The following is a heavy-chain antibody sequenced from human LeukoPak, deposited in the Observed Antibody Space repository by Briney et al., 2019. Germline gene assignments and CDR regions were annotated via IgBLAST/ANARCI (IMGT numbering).Heavy chain of an antibody. J-gene: IGHJ4*02. CDR2: ISAYNGNT. CDR1: GYTFTSYG. D-gene: IGHD3-22*01. V-gene: IGHV1-18*01. CDR3: ARDQRYYYDSSGYSHFDY. Sequence: GASVKVSCKASGYTFTSYGISWVRQAPGQGLEWMGWISAYNGNTNYAQKLQGRVTMTTDTSTSTAYTELRSLRSDDTAVYYCARDQRYYYDSSGYSHFDYWGQGTLVTVSS.